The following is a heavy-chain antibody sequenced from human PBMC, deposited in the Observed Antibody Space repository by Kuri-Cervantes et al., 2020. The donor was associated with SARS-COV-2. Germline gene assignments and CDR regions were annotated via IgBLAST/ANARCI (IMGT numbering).Heavy chain of an antibody. Sequence: SVKVSCKASGYTFTGYYMHWVRQAPGQGLEWMGWINPNSGGTNYAQKFQGRVTMTRDTSISTAYMELSRLRSDDTAVYYCARTPYSSSYRPSNFDYWGQGTLVTVSS. D-gene: IGHD6-6*01. CDR1: GYTFTGYY. V-gene: IGHV1-2*02. J-gene: IGHJ4*02. CDR2: INPNSGGT. CDR3: ARTPYSSSYRPSNFDY.